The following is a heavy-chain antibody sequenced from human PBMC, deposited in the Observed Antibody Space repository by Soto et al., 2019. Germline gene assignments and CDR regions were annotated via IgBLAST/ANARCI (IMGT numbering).Heavy chain of an antibody. V-gene: IGHV3-33*01. CDR3: ARVMGQTYSAKWFYYGMDV. CDR2: TSFDEISE. D-gene: IGHD1-26*01. J-gene: IGHJ6*02. Sequence: QVQLVESGGGVVQPGMSLRLSCAASGFSFSDYGMHWVRQAPGKGLEWVAVTSFDEISENYADSVNGRFTISRDNSKNTLYLQMSSLRVEDTAVYYCARVMGQTYSAKWFYYGMDVWGRGTTVTVSS. CDR1: GFSFSDYG.